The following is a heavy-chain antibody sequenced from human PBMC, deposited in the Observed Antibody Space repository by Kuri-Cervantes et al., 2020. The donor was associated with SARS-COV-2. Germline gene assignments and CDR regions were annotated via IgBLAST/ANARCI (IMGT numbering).Heavy chain of an antibody. CDR3: ARQGGQLVLHWYSDL. J-gene: IGHJ2*01. V-gene: IGHV4-38-2*02. CDR2: IYYSGST. Sequence: SETLSLTCSVSGYSISSGHCWGWIRQPPGKGLEWIGSIYYSGSTYYNPSLKSRVTISVDTSKNQFSLKLSSVTAADTAVYYCARQGGQLVLHWYSDLWGRGTLVTVSS. D-gene: IGHD6-6*01. CDR1: GYSISSGHC.